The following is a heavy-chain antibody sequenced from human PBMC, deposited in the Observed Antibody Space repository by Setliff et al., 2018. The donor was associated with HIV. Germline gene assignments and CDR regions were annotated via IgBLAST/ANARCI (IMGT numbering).Heavy chain of an antibody. J-gene: IGHJ4*02. Sequence: GGSLRLSCVVSGFTFSNYWMNWVRQAPGKGLEWVAYIKEDGSEKNYVDSVKGRFTISRDNARNSLYLQMHNLRADDTAVYYCAKRRVSNIGPGDYWGQGTLVTVSS. CDR2: IKEDGSEK. CDR1: GFTFSNYW. V-gene: IGHV3-7*03. CDR3: AKRRVSNIGPGDY. D-gene: IGHD3-16*02.